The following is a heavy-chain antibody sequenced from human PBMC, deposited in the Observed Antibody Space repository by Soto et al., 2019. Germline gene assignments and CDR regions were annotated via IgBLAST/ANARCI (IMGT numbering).Heavy chain of an antibody. J-gene: IGHJ6*02. V-gene: IGHV4-39*01. Sequence: SETLSLTCTVSGGSVSSSDYYWAWIRQPPGKGLEWIGSMLYSGLTYYNPSLKSRVTLSVDTSKNQFSVRLNSVTASDTAVYYCAPLSVSLSGPYGIHVWGQGTTVTVSS. CDR1: GGSVSSSDYY. CDR3: APLSVSLSGPYGIHV. CDR2: MLYSGLT. D-gene: IGHD2-15*01.